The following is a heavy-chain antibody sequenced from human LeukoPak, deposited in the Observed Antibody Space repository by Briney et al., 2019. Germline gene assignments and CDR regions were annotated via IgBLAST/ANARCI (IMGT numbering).Heavy chain of an antibody. J-gene: IGHJ4*02. CDR1: GFPFSEAW. D-gene: IGHD4/OR15-4a*01. Sequence: GGSLRLSCAVSGFPFSEAWMGWVRQAPGKGLEWGGRITSTTDGGTTDHAAPGRGRFTISRDDSKTPLYLQMNSLKTEDTAVYYCTTYLTTRGQGTLVTVSS. CDR2: ITSTTDGGTT. CDR3: TTYLTT. V-gene: IGHV3-15*01.